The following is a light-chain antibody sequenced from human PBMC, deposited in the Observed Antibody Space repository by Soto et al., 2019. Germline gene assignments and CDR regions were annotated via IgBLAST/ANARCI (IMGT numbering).Light chain of an antibody. J-gene: IGKJ3*01. V-gene: IGKV3-20*01. Sequence: EIVLTQSPGTLSLSPGERATLSCRASQSVSSTYLAWYQQKPGQAPRLLIYGVSNRATGIPDRFSGSGSGTDFTLTISRLEPEDFAVYYCQQYGSSPFAFGPGTKVDI. CDR3: QQYGSSPFA. CDR2: GVS. CDR1: QSVSSTY.